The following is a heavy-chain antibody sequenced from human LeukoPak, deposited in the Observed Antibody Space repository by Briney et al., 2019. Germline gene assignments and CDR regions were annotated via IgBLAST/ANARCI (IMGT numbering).Heavy chain of an antibody. CDR2: INSDGNIT. Sequence: ETLSLTCAVYGGSFSGYYWMHWVRQAPGKGLVWVSRINSDGNITNYADSVKGRFTISRDNAKNMLYLQMNSLRAEDTAVYYCARVRYCDYWGQGTLVSVSS. V-gene: IGHV3-74*01. CDR1: GGSFSGYYW. D-gene: IGHD2-15*01. CDR3: ARVRYCDY. J-gene: IGHJ4*02.